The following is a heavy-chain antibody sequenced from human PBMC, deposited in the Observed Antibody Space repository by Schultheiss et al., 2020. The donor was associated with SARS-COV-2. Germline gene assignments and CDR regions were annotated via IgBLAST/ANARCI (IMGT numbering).Heavy chain of an antibody. J-gene: IGHJ3*01. D-gene: IGHD3-22*01. Sequence: SETLSLTCAVSGGSISSSNWWSWVRQPPGKGLEWIGEIYHSGSTNYNPSLKSRVTISVDTSKNQFSLSLSSVTAADAAVYYCARGANGIVLDLWGQGTMVTVSS. CDR2: IYHSGST. CDR1: GGSISSSNW. CDR3: ARGANGIVLDL. V-gene: IGHV4-4*02.